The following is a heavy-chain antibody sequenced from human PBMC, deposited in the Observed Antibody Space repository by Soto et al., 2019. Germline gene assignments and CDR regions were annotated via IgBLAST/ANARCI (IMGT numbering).Heavy chain of an antibody. CDR3: ASIRRPGGHDSSGYYYSY. V-gene: IGHV3-11*06. Sequence: PGGSLRLSCAAAGFTFSDYYMSWISQAPGKGLEWVSYISSSSSYTNYADSVKGRFTISRDNAKNSLYLQMNSLRAEDTAVYYCASIRRPGGHDSSGYYYSYWGQGTLVTVSS. J-gene: IGHJ4*02. CDR2: ISSSSSYT. D-gene: IGHD3-22*01. CDR1: GFTFSDYY.